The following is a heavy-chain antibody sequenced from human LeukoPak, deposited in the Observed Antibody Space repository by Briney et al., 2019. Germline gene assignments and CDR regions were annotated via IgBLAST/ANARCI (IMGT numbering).Heavy chain of an antibody. CDR3: ARGPSYQLHPAAKYYYYYMDV. V-gene: IGHV3-7*01. CDR2: IKKDGSEK. D-gene: IGHD2-2*01. CDR1: GFTSSSYW. Sequence: GGSLRLSCAASGFTSSSYWMSWVRQAPGKGLEWVANIKKDGSEKYYVDSVKGRFTISRDNAKNSLYLQMNSLRAEDTAVYYCARGPSYQLHPAAKYYYYYMDVWGKGTTVTVSS. J-gene: IGHJ6*03.